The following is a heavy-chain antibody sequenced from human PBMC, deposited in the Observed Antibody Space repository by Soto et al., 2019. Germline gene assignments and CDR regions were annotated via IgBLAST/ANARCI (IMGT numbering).Heavy chain of an antibody. D-gene: IGHD1-26*01. Sequence: QVQLQESGPGLVKPSGTLSLTCAVSGGSISSSNWWSWVRQPPGEGLEWIGEIHHSGSTNYNPSLNSRVTLSVDKSKRQFSLRLGSVTAAATAVHYCARVRSPGQVGANAFDYWGQGTLVSVSS. CDR3: ARVRSPGQVGANAFDY. V-gene: IGHV4-4*02. CDR2: IHHSGST. J-gene: IGHJ4*02. CDR1: GGSISSSNW.